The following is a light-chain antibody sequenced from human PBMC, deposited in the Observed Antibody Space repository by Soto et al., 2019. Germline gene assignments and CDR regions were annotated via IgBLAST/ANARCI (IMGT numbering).Light chain of an antibody. CDR1: QNIRTW. CDR3: QQYNSPWT. CDR2: QAS. Sequence: DIQMTQSPSTLSAFVGDIVTITCRASQNIRTWLAWYQQKPGKAPKLLISQASNLESGGPSRFSGSGSGTEFALTITSLQPDDFATYDCQQYNSPWTFGQGTKVEI. V-gene: IGKV1-5*03. J-gene: IGKJ1*01.